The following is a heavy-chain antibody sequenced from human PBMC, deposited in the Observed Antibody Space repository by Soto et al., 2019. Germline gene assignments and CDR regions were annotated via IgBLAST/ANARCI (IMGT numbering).Heavy chain of an antibody. J-gene: IGHJ4*02. D-gene: IGHD2-2*01. Sequence: ASETLSLTCAVSGYSISSGYYWGWIRQPPGKGLEWIGSIFHSGITYYNPSLKSRVTISVDTSKNQFSLNLSSVTAADTAVYFCARDYGYCSSSTCRDYWGQGTLVTVSS. CDR1: GYSISSGYY. V-gene: IGHV4-38-2*02. CDR2: IFHSGIT. CDR3: ARDYGYCSSSTCRDY.